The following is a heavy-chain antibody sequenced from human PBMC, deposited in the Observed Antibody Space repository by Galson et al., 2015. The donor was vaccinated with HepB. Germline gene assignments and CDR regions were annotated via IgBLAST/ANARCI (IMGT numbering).Heavy chain of an antibody. V-gene: IGHV1-18*04. Sequence: SVKVSCKASGYTFTTNGISWVRQAPGRGLEWMGWISAHSGDTKYAQKLQGRVTMTRDTSTSTVYVELRSLRSDDTAAYYCARDRDYRLDYWGQGTLVTVSS. D-gene: IGHD4/OR15-4a*01. CDR1: GYTFTTNG. CDR3: ARDRDYRLDY. J-gene: IGHJ4*02. CDR2: ISAHSGDT.